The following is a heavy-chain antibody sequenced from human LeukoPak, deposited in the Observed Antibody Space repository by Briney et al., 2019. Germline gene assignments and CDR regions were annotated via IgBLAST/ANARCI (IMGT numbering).Heavy chain of an antibody. CDR1: GYTFTTNG. CDR2: ISGYDGNT. J-gene: IGHJ5*02. D-gene: IGHD2-2*01. CDR3: ARDCSTSCYWFDP. Sequence: ASVKVSCKASGYTFTTNGISWVRQAPGQGLEWMGWISGYDGNTKYAQKLQGRVTMTTDTSTSTAYMELRSLRSDDTAVYYCARDCSTSCYWFDPWGQGTLVTVAS. V-gene: IGHV1-18*01.